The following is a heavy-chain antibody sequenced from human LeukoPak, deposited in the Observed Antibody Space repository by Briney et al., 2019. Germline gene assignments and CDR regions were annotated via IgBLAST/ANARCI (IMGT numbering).Heavy chain of an antibody. CDR3: ARGGSSSWHLVGT. Sequence: AGGSLRPSCAASGFAFSRYNMDWVRQPPGKGLEWVSYISSSSSTIYYADSVKGRFTISRDNAKSSVYLQMNSLRDEDTAVYYCARGGSSSWHLVGTWGQGTLVTVSS. CDR1: GFAFSRYN. D-gene: IGHD6-13*01. CDR2: ISSSSSTI. J-gene: IGHJ5*02. V-gene: IGHV3-48*02.